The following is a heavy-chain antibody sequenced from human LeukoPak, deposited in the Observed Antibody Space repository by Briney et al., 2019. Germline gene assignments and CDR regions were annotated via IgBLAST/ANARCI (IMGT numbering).Heavy chain of an antibody. CDR2: ISSSSSYI. D-gene: IGHD3-22*01. CDR1: GFTFSSYS. V-gene: IGHV3-21*01. CDR3: ARYALGHYYDSSGYPYAFDI. Sequence: GGSLRLSCAASGFTFSSYSMNWVRQAPGKGLEWVSSISSSSSYIYYADSVKGRFTISRDNAKNSLYLQMNSLRAEDTAVYYCARYALGHYYDSSGYPYAFDIWGQGTMVTVSS. J-gene: IGHJ3*02.